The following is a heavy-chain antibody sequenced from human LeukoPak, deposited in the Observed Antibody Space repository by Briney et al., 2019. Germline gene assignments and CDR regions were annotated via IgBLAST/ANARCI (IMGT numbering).Heavy chain of an antibody. D-gene: IGHD5-18*01. CDR2: IYYSGST. CDR1: GGSISSGGYY. J-gene: IGHJ4*02. CDR3: ARASGRGYSYGYFDY. Sequence: KSSETLSLTCTVSGGSISSGGYYWSWIRQHPGKGLEWIGYIYYSGSTYYNPSLKSRVTIPVDTSKNQFSLKLSSVTAADTAVYYCARASGRGYSYGYFDYWGQGTLVTVSS. V-gene: IGHV4-31*03.